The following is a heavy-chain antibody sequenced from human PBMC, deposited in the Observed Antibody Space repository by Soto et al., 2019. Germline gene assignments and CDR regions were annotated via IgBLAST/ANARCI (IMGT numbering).Heavy chain of an antibody. CDR1: GGTFSSYA. Sequence: SVKVSCKASGGTFSSYAISWVRQAPGQGLEWMGGIIPIFGTANYAQKFQGRVTITADESTSTAYMELSSLRSEDTAVYYCAARVVVVAAKIYYYGMDVWAQRTTVTVSS. J-gene: IGHJ6*02. CDR3: AARVVVVAAKIYYYGMDV. CDR2: IIPIFGTA. D-gene: IGHD2-15*01. V-gene: IGHV1-69*13.